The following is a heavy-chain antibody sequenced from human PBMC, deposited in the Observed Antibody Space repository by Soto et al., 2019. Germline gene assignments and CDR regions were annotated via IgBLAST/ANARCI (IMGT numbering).Heavy chain of an antibody. CDR2: VHGGGST. D-gene: IGHD3-16*01. V-gene: IGHV3-53*01. Sequence: GGSLRLSCAAAGFSVSNNHMTWVRQAAGKGLELVSFVHGGGSTSYADSVKGRFTISRDNSKNTLYLQMDSLRAEDTAIYYCAGRLTTAASLDYWGRGTLVTVSS. CDR1: GFSVSNNH. J-gene: IGHJ4*02. CDR3: AGRLTTAASLDY.